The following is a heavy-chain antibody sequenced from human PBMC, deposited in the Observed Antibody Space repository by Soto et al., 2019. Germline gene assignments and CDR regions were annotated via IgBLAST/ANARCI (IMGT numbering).Heavy chain of an antibody. D-gene: IGHD1-1*01. CDR2: INHSGST. CDR1: GGSFSGYY. Sequence: QVQLQQWGAGLLKPSETLSLTCAVYGGSFSGYYWSWIRQPPGKGLEWIGEINHSGSTNYNPSLKSRVTISVATSKNQFSLKLSSVTAADTAVYYCARPGVGTGSFDYWGQGTLVTVSS. CDR3: ARPGVGTGSFDY. V-gene: IGHV4-34*01. J-gene: IGHJ4*02.